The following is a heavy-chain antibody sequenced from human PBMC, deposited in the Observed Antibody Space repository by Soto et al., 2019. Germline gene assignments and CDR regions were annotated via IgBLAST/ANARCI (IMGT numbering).Heavy chain of an antibody. CDR2: MNPNSGNT. CDR1: GYTFTSYD. D-gene: IGHD6-13*01. CDR3: ARAPISSWDWGYFEY. J-gene: IGHJ4*02. V-gene: IGHV1-8*01. Sequence: GASVKVSCKASGYTFTSYDINWVRQATGRGLEWMGWMNPNSGNTGYAQKFQGRVTMTRNTSISTAYMELSSLRSEDTAVYYCARAPISSWDWGYFEYWGQVTIVTVSA.